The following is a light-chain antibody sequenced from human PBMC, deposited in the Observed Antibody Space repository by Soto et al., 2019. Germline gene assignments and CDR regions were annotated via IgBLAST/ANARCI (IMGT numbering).Light chain of an antibody. Sequence: QSVLTQPPSVSAAPGQNVTISCSGSSSNIGNDYVAWYQQVPGSAPKLLIFESNKRPRGIPDRFSGSRSGTSATLGITGLQTGDEADYFCRVWDSSLTGKVFGGGTKLTVL. V-gene: IGLV1-51*02. CDR1: SSNIGNDY. CDR2: ESN. CDR3: RVWDSSLTGKV. J-gene: IGLJ3*02.